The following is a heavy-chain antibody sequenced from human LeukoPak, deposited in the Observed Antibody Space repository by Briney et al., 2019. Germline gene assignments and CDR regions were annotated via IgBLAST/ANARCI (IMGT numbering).Heavy chain of an antibody. D-gene: IGHD6-13*01. J-gene: IGHJ4*02. CDR3: AGYLDPPFDY. CDR2: ISYDGSNK. V-gene: IGHV3-30*03. CDR1: GFTFSSYG. Sequence: PGGSLRLSCAASGFTFSSYGMHWVRQAPGKGLEWVAVISYDGSNKYYADSVKGRFTISRDNSKNTLYLQMNSLRAEDTAVYYCAGYLDPPFDYWGQGTLVTVSS.